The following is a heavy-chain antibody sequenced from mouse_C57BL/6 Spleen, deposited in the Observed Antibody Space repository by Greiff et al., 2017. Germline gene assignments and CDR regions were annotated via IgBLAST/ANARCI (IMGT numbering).Heavy chain of an antibody. D-gene: IGHD1-1*01. CDR2: INYDGSST. CDR1: GFTFSDYY. Sequence: EVKLLESEGGLVQPGSSMKLSCTASGFTFSDYYMAWVRQVPEKGLEWVANINYDGSSTYYLDSLKSRFIISRDNAKNILYLQMSSLKSEDTATYYSAREGGSYWYFDVWGTGTTVTVSS. CDR3: AREGGSYWYFDV. V-gene: IGHV5-16*01. J-gene: IGHJ1*03.